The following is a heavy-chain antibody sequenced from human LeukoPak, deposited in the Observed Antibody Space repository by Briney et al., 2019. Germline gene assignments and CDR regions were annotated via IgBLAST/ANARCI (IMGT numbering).Heavy chain of an antibody. CDR1: GFMFSSNW. V-gene: IGHV3-7*03. Sequence: GGSLRLSCAASGFMFSSNWMSWVRLAPGKGLEWVANIMEDGTETYYVDSVKGRFTISRDNAKNSLYLQMNSLRVEDTAVYYCAKEGRSLQTYWGQGTLVTVSS. D-gene: IGHD5-24*01. CDR3: AKEGRSLQTY. J-gene: IGHJ4*02. CDR2: IMEDGTET.